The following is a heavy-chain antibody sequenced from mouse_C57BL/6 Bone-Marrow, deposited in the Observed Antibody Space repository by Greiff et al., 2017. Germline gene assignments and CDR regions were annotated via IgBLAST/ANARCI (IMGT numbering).Heavy chain of an antibody. V-gene: IGHV1-81*01. CDR1: GYTFTSYG. Sequence: QVQLQQSGAELARPGASVKLSCKASGYTFTSYGISWVKQRTGQGLEWIGEIYPRSGNTYYNEKFKGKATLTADKSSSTAYMGLRSLTSADSAVYVCARVKKYWYCDVWGTGTTVTVSS. J-gene: IGHJ1*03. CDR2: IYPRSGNT. CDR3: ARVKKYWYCDV.